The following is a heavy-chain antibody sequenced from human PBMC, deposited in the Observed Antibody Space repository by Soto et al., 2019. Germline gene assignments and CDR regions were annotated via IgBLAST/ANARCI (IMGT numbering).Heavy chain of an antibody. CDR3: TTDGPRGSGSPENWFDP. CDR1: GFTFSNAW. D-gene: IGHD3-10*01. CDR2: IKSKTDGGTT. V-gene: IGHV3-15*01. Sequence: GGSLRLSCAASGFTFSNAWMSWVRQAPGKGLEWVGRIKSKTDGGTTDYAAPVKGRFTISRDDSKNTLYLQMNSLKTEDTAVYYCTTDGPRGSGSPENWFDPWGQGTLVTVSS. J-gene: IGHJ5*02.